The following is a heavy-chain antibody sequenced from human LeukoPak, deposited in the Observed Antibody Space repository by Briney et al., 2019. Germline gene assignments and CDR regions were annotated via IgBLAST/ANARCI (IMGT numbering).Heavy chain of an antibody. D-gene: IGHD6-13*01. CDR2: IYTSGST. CDR1: GGSISSYY. CDR3: ARDRAPRYSSSWWGVAYYFDY. J-gene: IGHJ4*02. V-gene: IGHV4-4*07. Sequence: PSETLSLTCTVSGGSISSYYWSWIRQPAGKGLEWIGRIYTSGSTNYNPSLKSRVTMSVDTSKNQFSLKLSSVTAADTAVYYCARDRAPRYSSSWWGVAYYFDYWGQGTLVTVSS.